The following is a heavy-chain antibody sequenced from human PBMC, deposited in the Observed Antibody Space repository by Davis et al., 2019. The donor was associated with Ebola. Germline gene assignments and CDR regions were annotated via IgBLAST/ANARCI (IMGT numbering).Heavy chain of an antibody. D-gene: IGHD3-10*01. V-gene: IGHV3-23*01. J-gene: IGHJ4*02. CDR1: GFTFSSYA. Sequence: PGGSLRLSCAASGFTFSSYAMSWVRQAPGRGLEWVSAISGHGRNTYYADSVRGRFTISRDNAKNSLYLQMNSLRAEDTAVYYCARGPSGSYGRWGQGTLVTVSS. CDR3: ARGPSGSYGR. CDR2: ISGHGRNT.